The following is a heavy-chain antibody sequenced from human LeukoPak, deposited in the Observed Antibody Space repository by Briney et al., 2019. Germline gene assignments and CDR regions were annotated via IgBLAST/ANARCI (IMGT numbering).Heavy chain of an antibody. Sequence: SVKVSCKASGGTFSSYGINWVRQAPGQGLEWMGRIIPILGIPNYAQKFQGRVTITADKSTSTAYMELSSLRSEDTAVYYCARDRVGEWELLGSVVFDIWGQGTMVTVSS. V-gene: IGHV1-69*04. CDR1: GGTFSSYG. J-gene: IGHJ3*02. D-gene: IGHD1-26*01. CDR2: IIPILGIP. CDR3: ARDRVGEWELLGSVVFDI.